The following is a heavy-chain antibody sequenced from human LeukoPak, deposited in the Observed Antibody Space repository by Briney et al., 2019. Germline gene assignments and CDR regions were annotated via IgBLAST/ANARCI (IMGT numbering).Heavy chain of an antibody. CDR3: ARGAGTNAFDI. V-gene: IGHV4-59*02. CDR2: LYYSGST. D-gene: IGHD6-13*01. J-gene: IGHJ3*02. Sequence: SETLSLTCTVAAGSVSSFYWSWLRPLPGKVLEWIGYLYYSGSTNCNPSRKSRVTLSVDTSKNQFSLKLSSVTAADTAVYYCARGAGTNAFDIWGQGTMVTVSS. CDR1: AGSVSSFY.